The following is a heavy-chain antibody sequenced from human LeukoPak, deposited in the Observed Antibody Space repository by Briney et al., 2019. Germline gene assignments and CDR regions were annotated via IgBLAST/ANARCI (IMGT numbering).Heavy chain of an antibody. D-gene: IGHD3-16*02. CDR3: ARVVIGPSDAFDI. Sequence: PGGSLRLSCAASGFTVSYNYMSWVRQAPGKGLEWVSTIYRGGSTYYADSVKGRFTISRDNSKNTVYLQMNSPRDEDTAVYYCARVVIGPSDAFDIWGQGTMVTVSS. J-gene: IGHJ3*02. CDR2: IYRGGST. V-gene: IGHV3-53*01. CDR1: GFTVSYNY.